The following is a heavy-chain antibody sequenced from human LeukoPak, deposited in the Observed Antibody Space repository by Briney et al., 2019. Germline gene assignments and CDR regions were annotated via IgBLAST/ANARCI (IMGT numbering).Heavy chain of an antibody. V-gene: IGHV3-30-3*01. CDR3: ARDLGTYYYGMDV. J-gene: IGHJ6*02. CDR1: GFTFSSYA. Sequence: QPGRSLRLSCAASGFTFSSYAMHWVRQAPGKGLEWVAVISCDGSNKYYADSVKGRFTISRDNSKNTLYLQMNSLRAEDTAVYYCARDLGTYYYGMDVWGQGTTVTVSS. CDR2: ISCDGSNK. D-gene: IGHD1-14*01.